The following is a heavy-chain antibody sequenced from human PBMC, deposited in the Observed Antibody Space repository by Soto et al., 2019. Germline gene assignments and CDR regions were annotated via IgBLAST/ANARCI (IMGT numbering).Heavy chain of an antibody. CDR1: GYSFTSYW. Sequence: PGESLKISCKGSGYSFTSYWIGWVRQMPGKGLEWMGIIYPGDSDTRYSPSFQGQVTISADKSISTAYLQWSSLKASDTAMYYCARIVGGYCSGGSCTNYYYYYGMDVWGQGTTVTVS. D-gene: IGHD2-15*01. CDR3: ARIVGGYCSGGSCTNYYYYYGMDV. J-gene: IGHJ6*02. CDR2: IYPGDSDT. V-gene: IGHV5-51*01.